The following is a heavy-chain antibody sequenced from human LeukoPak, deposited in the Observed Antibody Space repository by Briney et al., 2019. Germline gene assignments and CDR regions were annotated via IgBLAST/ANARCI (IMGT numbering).Heavy chain of an antibody. CDR3: ARRLRFFLNWFDP. J-gene: IGHJ5*02. V-gene: IGHV4-59*08. CDR2: INYSGST. CDR1: GGSISSYY. Sequence: PSETLSLTCTVSGGSISSYYWSWIRHPPGKGLGWIGYINYSGSTNYNPSLKSRVTISVDTSKNQFSLKLSYVAAADTAVYYCARRLRFFLNWFDPWGQGTLVTVSS. D-gene: IGHD3-3*01.